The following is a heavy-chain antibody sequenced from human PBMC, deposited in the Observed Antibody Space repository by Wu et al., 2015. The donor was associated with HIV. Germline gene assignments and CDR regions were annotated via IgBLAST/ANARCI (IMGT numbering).Heavy chain of an antibody. CDR2: INPSGGST. J-gene: IGHJ4*02. Sequence: QVQLVQSGAELKKPGASVKVSCKASGYTFTSYYMHWVRQAPGQGLEWMGIINPSGGSTSYAQKFQGRVTMTRDTSTSTVYMELSSLRSEDTAVYYCARGLVVPYPGSYFDYWGQGTLVTVSS. CDR3: ARGLVVPYPGSYFDY. V-gene: IGHV1-46*01. CDR1: GYTFTSYY. D-gene: IGHD3-22*01.